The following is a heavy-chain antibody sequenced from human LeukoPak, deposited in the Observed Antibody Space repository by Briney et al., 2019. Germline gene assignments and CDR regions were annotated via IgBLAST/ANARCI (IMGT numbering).Heavy chain of an antibody. CDR3: MVGAAAGQYYMDV. Sequence: GGSLRLSCAVSGFAFGSEAMSWVRQSPARGLEWVASISPGGGTTYYADYVKGRFTISRDNSNNSLFVQMNSLRAEDTAVYYCMVGAAAGQYYMDVWGKGTTVTVSS. J-gene: IGHJ6*03. CDR1: GFAFGSEA. CDR2: ISPGGGTT. D-gene: IGHD6-13*01. V-gene: IGHV3-23*01.